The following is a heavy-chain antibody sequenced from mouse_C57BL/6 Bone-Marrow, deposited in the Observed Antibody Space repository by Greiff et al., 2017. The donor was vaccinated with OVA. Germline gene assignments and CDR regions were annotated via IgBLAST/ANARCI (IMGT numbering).Heavy chain of an antibody. CDR1: GFTFSDYY. V-gene: IGHV5-16*01. J-gene: IGHJ2*01. D-gene: IGHD1-1*01. CDR2: INYDGSST. CDR3: ARATTVVQYYFDY. Sequence: EVQVVESEGGLVQPGSSLKLSCTASGFTFSDYYMAWVRQVPEKGLEWVANINYDGSSTYYLDSLKSRFIISRDNAKNILYLQMSSLKSEDTATYYCARATTVVQYYFDYWGQGTTLTVSS.